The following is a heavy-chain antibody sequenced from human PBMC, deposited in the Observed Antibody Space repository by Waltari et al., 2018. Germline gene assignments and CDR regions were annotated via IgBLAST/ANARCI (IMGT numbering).Heavy chain of an antibody. CDR1: GYTFNRYG. CDR3: ARDVVLRYFDWLPTSYNWFDP. J-gene: IGHJ5*02. CDR2: ISAYNGNT. V-gene: IGHV1-18*01. D-gene: IGHD3-9*01. Sequence: QVQLVQSGAEVKKPGASVKVSCKASGYTFNRYGISWVRQAPGQGIEWMGWISAYNGNTNYAQKLQGRVTMTTDTSTSTAYIELRSLRSDDTAVYYCARDVVLRYFDWLPTSYNWFDPWGQGTLVTVSS.